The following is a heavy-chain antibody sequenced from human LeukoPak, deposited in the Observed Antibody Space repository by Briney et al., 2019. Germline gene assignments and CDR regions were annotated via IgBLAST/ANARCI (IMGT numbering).Heavy chain of an antibody. Sequence: PSETLSLTCAVYGGSLSDHYWSWIRQPPGKGLEWIGEISQNEGIKYNPSLNSRVILSLDTSRNQFSLKPSSVTAADTAMYYCTSGSDSRKQGYYGQGTLVTVSS. CDR3: TSGSDSRKQGY. V-gene: IGHV4-34*01. D-gene: IGHD6-13*01. J-gene: IGHJ4*02. CDR2: ISQNEGI. CDR1: GGSLSDHY.